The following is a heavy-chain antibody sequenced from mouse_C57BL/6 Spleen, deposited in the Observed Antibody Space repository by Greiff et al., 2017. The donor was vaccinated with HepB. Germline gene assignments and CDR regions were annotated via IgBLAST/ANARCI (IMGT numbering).Heavy chain of an antibody. J-gene: IGHJ4*01. CDR3: ASHYGYYAIDY. Sequence: QVQLQQSGAELVRPGTSVKVSCKASGYAFTNYLIEWVKQRPGQGLEWIGVINPGSGGTNYNEKFKGKATLTADKSSSTAYMQLSSLTSEDSAVYFCASHYGYYAIDYWGQGTSVTVSS. V-gene: IGHV1-54*01. D-gene: IGHD1-2*01. CDR2: INPGSGGT. CDR1: GYAFTNYL.